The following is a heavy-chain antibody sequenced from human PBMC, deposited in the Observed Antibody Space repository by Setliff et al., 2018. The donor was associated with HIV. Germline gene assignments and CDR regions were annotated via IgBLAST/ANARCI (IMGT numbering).Heavy chain of an antibody. CDR2: INHSGST. V-gene: IGHV4-34*01. CDR3: ARGGGTYGMNWVDP. CDR1: GGSFSAYY. J-gene: IGHJ5*02. Sequence: PSETLSLTCAVYGGSFSAYYWTWIRQPPGKGLEWIGEINHSGSTNYNPSLKSRVTISLDTSKNQFSLKVRSVTAADTAVYYCARGGGTYGMNWVDPWGQGTLVTVSS. D-gene: IGHD1-26*01.